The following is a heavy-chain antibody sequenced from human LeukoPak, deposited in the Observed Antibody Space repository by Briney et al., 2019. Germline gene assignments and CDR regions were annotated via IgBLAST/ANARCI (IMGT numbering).Heavy chain of an antibody. V-gene: IGHV3-64*01. CDR1: GFTFSIYT. CDR2: ISSSGGIT. J-gene: IGHJ4*02. D-gene: IGHD5-12*01. Sequence: PGGSLRLSCAASGFTFSIYTMSWVRQAPGKGLEYISTISSSGGITYYANSVEGRFTISRDDYKNTLYLQMASLRAEDMAVYYCVRDRGGSGYYYFDLWGQGTLVTVSS. CDR3: VRDRGGSGYYYFDL.